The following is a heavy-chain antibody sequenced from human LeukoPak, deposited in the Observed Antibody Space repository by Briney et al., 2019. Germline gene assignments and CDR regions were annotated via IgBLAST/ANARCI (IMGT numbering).Heavy chain of an antibody. Sequence: SGGSLRLSCAASGFTFSSYWMCWVRQAPGKGLEWVANIKQDGSEKYYVDSVKGRFTISRDNAKNSLYLQMNSLRAEDTAVYYCARELLRYFDWLTDAFDIWGQGTMVTVSS. V-gene: IGHV3-7*01. J-gene: IGHJ3*02. CDR3: ARELLRYFDWLTDAFDI. CDR1: GFTFSSYW. D-gene: IGHD3-9*01. CDR2: IKQDGSEK.